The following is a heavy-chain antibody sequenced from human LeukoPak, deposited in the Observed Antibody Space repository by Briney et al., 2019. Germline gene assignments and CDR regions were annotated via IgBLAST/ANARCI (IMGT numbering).Heavy chain of an antibody. CDR1: GYSISSGYY. CDR3: ARSQQLIRTFDY. CDR2: IYHSGST. J-gene: IGHJ4*02. V-gene: IGHV4-38-2*02. Sequence: SETLSLTCTVSGYSISSGYYWGWIRQPPGKGLKWIGSIYHSGSTYYNPSLKSRVTISVHTSKNQFSLNLSSVTAADTAVYYCARSQQLIRTFDYWGQGTLVTVSS. D-gene: IGHD6-13*01.